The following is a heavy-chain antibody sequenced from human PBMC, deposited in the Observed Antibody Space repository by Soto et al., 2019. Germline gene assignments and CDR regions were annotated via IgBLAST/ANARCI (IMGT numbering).Heavy chain of an antibody. V-gene: IGHV3-72*01. D-gene: IGHD6-13*01. CDR1: GFTFSDHY. Sequence: EVQVVESGGGLVQPGGSLRLSCAGSGFTFSDHYMDWVRQAPGKGLEWVGRSRNKPRRYTTEYAASVKGRFTISRDDSKNSLYLQMNSLKTEDTAVYYCARISATRSNSFDIWGQGTMVTVSS. J-gene: IGHJ3*02. CDR3: ARISATRSNSFDI. CDR2: SRNKPRRYTT.